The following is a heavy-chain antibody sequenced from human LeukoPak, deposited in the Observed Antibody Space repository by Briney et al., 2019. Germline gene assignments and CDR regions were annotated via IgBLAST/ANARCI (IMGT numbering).Heavy chain of an antibody. J-gene: IGHJ4*02. CDR2: INCGGGSP. D-gene: IGHD3/OR15-3a*01. CDR3: ARVPLDWAHFDY. CDR1: GYTITSYY. V-gene: IGHV1-46*01. Sequence: ASVKVSCKASGYTITSYYLHWVRQTPGQGLEWMGIINCGGGSPTYSQNFQGRVTVTKDTSTSTVYMELSSLTLDDTAVYYCARVPLDWAHFDYWGQGTPVTVSS.